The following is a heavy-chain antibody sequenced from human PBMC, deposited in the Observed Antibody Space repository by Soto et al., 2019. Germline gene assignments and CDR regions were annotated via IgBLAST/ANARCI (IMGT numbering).Heavy chain of an antibody. Sequence: QVQLVQSGAEVKKPGSSVKVSCKASGGTFSNYAIDWVRQAPGQGLEWMGGIIPIFGAANYAQKFQGRITITADEYTSTAYMELRSLRSEDTAVYYCARGVHYDSSGYYYFYWGQGTLVTVSS. CDR1: GGTFSNYA. CDR2: IIPIFGAA. CDR3: ARGVHYDSSGYYYFY. V-gene: IGHV1-69*01. D-gene: IGHD3-22*01. J-gene: IGHJ4*02.